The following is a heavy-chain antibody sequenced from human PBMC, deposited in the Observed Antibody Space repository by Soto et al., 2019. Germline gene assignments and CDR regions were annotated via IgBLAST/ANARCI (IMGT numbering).Heavy chain of an antibody. CDR2: IYYSGST. V-gene: IGHV4-31*03. CDR1: GGSISSGGYY. J-gene: IGHJ3*02. Sequence: SETLSLTCTVSGGSISSGGYYWSWIRQHPGKGLEWIRYIYYSGSTYYNPSLKSRVTISVDTSKNQFSLKLSSVTAADTAVYYCARGRELELSRGAFDIWGQGTMVTVSS. CDR3: ARGRELELSRGAFDI. D-gene: IGHD1-7*01.